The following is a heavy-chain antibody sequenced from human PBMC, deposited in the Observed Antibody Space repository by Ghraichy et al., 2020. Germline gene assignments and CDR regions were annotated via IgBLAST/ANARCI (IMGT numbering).Heavy chain of an antibody. CDR1: GFTFSGYA. Sequence: GGSLRLSCAASGFTFSGYAMSWVRQAPGKGLEWVSVISGSGGSTEYADSVKGRFTISRDNSKNTLYLQMNSLRVEDTAVDYCANYYYDSSGYYSEYFQFWGQGTLVTVSS. CDR2: ISGSGGST. CDR3: ANYYYDSSGYYSEYFQF. D-gene: IGHD3-22*01. V-gene: IGHV3-23*01. J-gene: IGHJ1*01.